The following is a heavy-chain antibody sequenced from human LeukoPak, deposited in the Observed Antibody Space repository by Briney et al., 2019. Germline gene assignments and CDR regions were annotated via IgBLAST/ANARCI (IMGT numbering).Heavy chain of an antibody. CDR1: VYTFTSYY. V-gene: IGHV1-46*01. CDR2: INPSGGST. Sequence: ASVNVSCKSSVYTFTSYYIHWVRQAPGQGLEWMGIINPSGGSTSYAQKFQGRVTMTRDTSTSTVYMELSSLRSEDTAVYYCARGRSGYSGYGPVVYWGQGTLVTVSS. CDR3: ARGRSGYSGYGPVVY. D-gene: IGHD5-12*01. J-gene: IGHJ4*02.